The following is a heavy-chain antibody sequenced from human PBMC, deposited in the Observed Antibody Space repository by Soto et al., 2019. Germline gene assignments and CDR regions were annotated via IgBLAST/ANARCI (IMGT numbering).Heavy chain of an antibody. V-gene: IGHV4-31*03. Sequence: SETLSLTCIVSGASLNSGNYYWGWIRQVPGKGLEWIGHIYVTGAVDYNPSLRDRITISQDTSERQFSLNLRLVTAADTAVYYCARLRIATNNYKWFDPWGQGTLVTVSS. CDR2: IYVTGAV. D-gene: IGHD2-21*01. CDR1: GASLNSGNYY. J-gene: IGHJ5*02. CDR3: ARLRIATNNYKWFDP.